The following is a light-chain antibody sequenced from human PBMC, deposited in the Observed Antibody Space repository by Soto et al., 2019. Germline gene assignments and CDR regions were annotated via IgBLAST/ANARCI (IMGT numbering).Light chain of an antibody. J-gene: IGKJ5*01. CDR2: YAS. CDR3: QQYNDWPPIT. CDR1: QSASNN. V-gene: IGKV3-15*01. Sequence: EIMMTQSPATLSVSPGERATLSCRASQSASNNLAWYQQKPGQAPRLLIYYASTRATGIPARFSGSGSGTEFTLAISSLQSEDFALYYCQQYNDWPPITFDQGTRLEIK.